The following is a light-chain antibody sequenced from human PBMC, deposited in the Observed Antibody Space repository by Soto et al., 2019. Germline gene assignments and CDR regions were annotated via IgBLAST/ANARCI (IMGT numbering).Light chain of an antibody. CDR2: DVS. V-gene: IGLV2-14*03. Sequence: QSALTQPASVSGSPGQSIIISCIGTSSDVGAYDYVSWYQHHPGKAPKLMIYDVSNRPSGVSDCFSGSKSGNTACRTISGLQAEDEADYYCSSRTSTSTPPCVFGTGTKLTVL. CDR1: SSDVGAYDY. CDR3: SSRTSTSTPPCV. J-gene: IGLJ1*01.